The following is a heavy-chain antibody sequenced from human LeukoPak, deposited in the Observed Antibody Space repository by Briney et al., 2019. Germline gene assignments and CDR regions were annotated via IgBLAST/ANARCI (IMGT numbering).Heavy chain of an antibody. CDR3: TRPSAGGLDY. CDR1: GFTFSSYA. D-gene: IGHD3-16*01. Sequence: PGGSLRLSCAASGFTFSSYAMSWVRQAPGKGLEWVGRIRSKANSYAAAYAASVKGRFTISRDDSKNTAYLQMNSLRTEDTAVYYCTRPSAGGLDYWGQGTLVTVSS. V-gene: IGHV3-73*01. J-gene: IGHJ4*02. CDR2: IRSKANSYAA.